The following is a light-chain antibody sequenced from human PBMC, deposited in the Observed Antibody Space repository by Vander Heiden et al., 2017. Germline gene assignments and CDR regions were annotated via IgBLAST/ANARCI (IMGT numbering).Light chain of an antibody. CDR1: QIISSD. CDR3: QQYYNWPPFT. Sequence: EIVMTQSPVTLAASPGERVTLSCRASQIISSDLAWYQQKPGQAPRLLIYGASTRATGIPARFSGSESGTEFTLTISSLQSEDSAVYYCQQYYNWPPFTFGPGTKVLI. J-gene: IGKJ3*01. CDR2: GAS. V-gene: IGKV3-15*01.